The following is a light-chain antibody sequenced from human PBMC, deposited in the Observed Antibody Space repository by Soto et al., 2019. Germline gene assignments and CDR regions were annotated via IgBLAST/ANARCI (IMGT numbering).Light chain of an antibody. Sequence: EIVFTQSPGTLSPSPRERRTLSLRASQSVSNNYLAWYQQKPGQAPRLLIYGASNRATGIPDRFSGSGSGTDFTLTISRLEPEDFAVYYCQQYGSSGTFGQGTKVDIK. J-gene: IGKJ1*01. V-gene: IGKV3-20*01. CDR3: QQYGSSGT. CDR1: QSVSNNY. CDR2: GAS.